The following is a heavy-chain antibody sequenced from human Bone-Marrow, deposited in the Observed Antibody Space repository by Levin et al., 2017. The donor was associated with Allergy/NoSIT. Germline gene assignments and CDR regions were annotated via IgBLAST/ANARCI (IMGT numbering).Heavy chain of an antibody. D-gene: IGHD4-17*01. CDR1: GFTFRTYP. V-gene: IGHV3-30-3*01. CDR2: ISSDGTRT. J-gene: IGHJ4*02. Sequence: GGSLGLSCIASGFTFRTYPMHWVRQAPGKGLEWVAAISSDGTRTYYADSVKARFTFSRDNSKNTVYLQMDSLRPEDTAVYYCTRDNGYGDFFDYWGQGTLVTVSS. CDR3: TRDNGYGDFFDY.